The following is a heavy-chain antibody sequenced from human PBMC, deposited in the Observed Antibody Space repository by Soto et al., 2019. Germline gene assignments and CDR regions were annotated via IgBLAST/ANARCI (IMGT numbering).Heavy chain of an antibody. CDR2: INTDGSNT. CDR3: AKAYYDSSDKPFTDY. D-gene: IGHD3-22*01. J-gene: IGHJ4*02. V-gene: IGHV3-74*01. Sequence: EVQLVESGGGLVQPGGSLRLSCAASGFTLSNYWMHWVRQAPGKGLVWVAGINTDGSNTNYADSVKGRFTISRDNAKKTHPQRKNSMRDDDTADYYSAKAYYDSSDKPFTDYWGQGTLVTVSS. CDR1: GFTLSNYW.